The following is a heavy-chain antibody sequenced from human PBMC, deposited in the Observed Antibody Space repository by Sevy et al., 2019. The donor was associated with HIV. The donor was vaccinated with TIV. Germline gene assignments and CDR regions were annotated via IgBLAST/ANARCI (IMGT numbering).Heavy chain of an antibody. J-gene: IGHJ6*02. V-gene: IGHV3-21*01. CDR2: ISSSSSYI. CDR1: GFTFSSYS. D-gene: IGHD4-17*01. Sequence: GGSLRLSCAASGFTFSSYSMNWVRQAPGKGLEWVSSISSSSSYIYYADSVKGRFTISRDNAKNSLYLQMNSLRAEDTAVYYCAREYRDYGDYYIYYYYYYVMDVWGQGTTVTVSS. CDR3: AREYRDYGDYYIYYYYYYVMDV.